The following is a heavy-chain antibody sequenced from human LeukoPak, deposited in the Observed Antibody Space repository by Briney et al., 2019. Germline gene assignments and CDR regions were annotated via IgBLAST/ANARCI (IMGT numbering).Heavy chain of an antibody. CDR2: ISSRSTYI. D-gene: IGHD6-19*01. CDR1: GFTFSSFS. CDR3: ARDLSYSSGWYNDY. J-gene: IGHJ4*02. Sequence: GGSLRLSCAASGFTFSSFSMNWVRQAPGKGLEWVSSISSRSTYIYYADSVRGRFTISRDNAKNSLYLQMNSLRAEDTAVYYCARDLSYSSGWYNDYWGQGTLVTVSS. V-gene: IGHV3-21*01.